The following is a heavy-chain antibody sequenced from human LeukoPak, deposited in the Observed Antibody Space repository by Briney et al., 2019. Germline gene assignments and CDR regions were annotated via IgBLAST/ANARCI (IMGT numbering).Heavy chain of an antibody. CDR3: ARAKYCSGGSCYSGFDY. J-gene: IGHJ4*02. CDR2: IIPIFGTA. V-gene: IGHV1-69*13. Sequence: SVKVSGKASEGTFSSYATRWVRQAPGQGLEWRGGIIPIFGTANYAQKFQGRVTITADESTSTAYMELSSLRSEDTAVYYCARAKYCSGGSCYSGFDYWGQGTLVTVSS. D-gene: IGHD2-15*01. CDR1: EGTFSSYA.